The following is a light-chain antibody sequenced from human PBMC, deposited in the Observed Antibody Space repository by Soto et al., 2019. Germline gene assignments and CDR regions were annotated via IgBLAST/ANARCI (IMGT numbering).Light chain of an antibody. V-gene: IGLV1-40*01. CDR1: SSNIGAGYD. CDR3: QSYGSSLSCYV. Sequence: QSVPTQPPSVSGAPGQRVTISCTGSSSNIGAGYDVHWYQQLPGTAPKLLIYGNSNRPSGVPDRFSGSKSGTSASLAITGLQAEDEADYYCQSYGSSLSCYVFGTGTKLTVL. J-gene: IGLJ1*01. CDR2: GNS.